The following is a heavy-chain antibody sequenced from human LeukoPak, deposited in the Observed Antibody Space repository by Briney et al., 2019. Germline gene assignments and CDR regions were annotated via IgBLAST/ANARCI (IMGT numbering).Heavy chain of an antibody. D-gene: IGHD3-10*01. CDR3: ASHKNGDFDY. V-gene: IGHV4-59*12. CDR2: IYHSGST. Sequence: SETLSLTCTVSGGSISSYYWSWIRQPPGKGLEWIGYIYHSGSTNYNPSLKSRVTISVDTSKNQFSLKLSSVTAADTAVYYCASHKNGDFDYWGQGTLVTVSS. CDR1: GGSISSYY. J-gene: IGHJ4*02.